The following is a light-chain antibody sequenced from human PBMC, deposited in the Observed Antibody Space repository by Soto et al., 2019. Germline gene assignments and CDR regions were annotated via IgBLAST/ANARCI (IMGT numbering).Light chain of an antibody. V-gene: IGKV1-17*02. J-gene: IGKJ1*01. Sequence: DIQMTQSPSSLSASVGDRVTITCRASQGIRIDLGWFQQRPGKAPKRLIYGASSLQSGVPSRFSGSGSGTEFTLTISNLQPADFATYYCLQHNSFPRTFGHGTKVEL. CDR3: LQHNSFPRT. CDR1: QGIRID. CDR2: GAS.